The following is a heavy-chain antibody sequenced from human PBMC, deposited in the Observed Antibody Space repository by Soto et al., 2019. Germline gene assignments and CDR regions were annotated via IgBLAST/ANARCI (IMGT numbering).Heavy chain of an antibody. V-gene: IGHV3-15*07. Sequence: AGGSLRLSCAASGFTFSNAWMNWVRQAPGKGLEWVGRIKSKTDGGTTDYAAPVKGRFTISRDDSKNTLYLQMNSLKTEDTAVYYCTTDPPTAAMFYYYGMDVWGQGTTVTVSS. CDR3: TTDPPTAAMFYYYGMDV. D-gene: IGHD6-25*01. J-gene: IGHJ6*02. CDR2: IKSKTDGGTT. CDR1: GFTFSNAW.